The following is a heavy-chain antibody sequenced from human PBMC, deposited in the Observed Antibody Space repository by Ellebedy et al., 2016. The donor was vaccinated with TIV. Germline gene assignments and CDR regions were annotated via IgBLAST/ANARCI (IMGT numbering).Heavy chain of an antibody. CDR1: GFTFSNYG. Sequence: GESLKISCAASGFTFSNYGMHWVRQAPGKGLEWVADINQDGNEKYYLDSVKGRFTISRDNGKKSLHLQMNSLRAEDTATYYCASRSWYKHPDAFDIWGQGTMVIVSS. CDR2: INQDGNEK. D-gene: IGHD6-13*01. V-gene: IGHV3-7*01. J-gene: IGHJ3*02. CDR3: ASRSWYKHPDAFDI.